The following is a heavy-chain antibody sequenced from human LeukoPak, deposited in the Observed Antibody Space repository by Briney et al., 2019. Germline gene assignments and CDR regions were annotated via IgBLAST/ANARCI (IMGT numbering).Heavy chain of an antibody. CDR1: RYSFTSYW. Sequence: GESLKISCKGSRYSFTSYWIGWVRQMPGKGLEWMGIIYPGDSDTRYSPSFQGQVTISADKSISTAYLQWSSLKASDTAMYYCARKHLRLGELSNWFDPWGQGTLVTVSS. V-gene: IGHV5-51*01. CDR3: ARKHLRLGELSNWFDP. CDR2: IYPGDSDT. D-gene: IGHD3-16*02. J-gene: IGHJ5*02.